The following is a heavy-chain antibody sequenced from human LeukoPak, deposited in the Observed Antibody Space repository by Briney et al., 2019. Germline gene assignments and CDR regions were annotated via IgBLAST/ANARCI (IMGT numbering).Heavy chain of an antibody. D-gene: IGHD4-17*01. CDR3: ARTPYGDGGWFDY. V-gene: IGHV1-69*13. CDR2: IIPIFGTA. J-gene: IGHJ4*02. Sequence: SVKVSCKAPGGTFSSYAISWVRQAPGQGLEWMGGIIPIFGTANYAQKFQGRVTITADESTSTAYMELSSLRSEDTAVYYCARTPYGDGGWFDYWGQGTLVTVSS. CDR1: GGTFSSYA.